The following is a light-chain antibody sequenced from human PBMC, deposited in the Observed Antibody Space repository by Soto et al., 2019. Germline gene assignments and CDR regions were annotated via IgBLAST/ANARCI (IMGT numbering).Light chain of an antibody. Sequence: EIVLTQSPGTLSLSPGERATLYCGASQSVNSHLAWYQQTPGQAPRLLIYDASTRATGIPARFSGSGSGTDFILTISRLEPEDFAVYYCQQHGSSPRTFGQGTKVDIK. CDR1: QSVNSH. J-gene: IGKJ1*01. V-gene: IGKV3-20*01. CDR3: QQHGSSPRT. CDR2: DAS.